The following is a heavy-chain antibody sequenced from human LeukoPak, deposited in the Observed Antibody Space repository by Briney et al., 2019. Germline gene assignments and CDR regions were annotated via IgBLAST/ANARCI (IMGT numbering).Heavy chain of an antibody. Sequence: ASVKVSCMASGYTFTSYGISWVRQAPGQGLEWMGWISAYNGNTNYAQKLQGRVTMTTDTSTSTAHMELRSLRSDDTAVYYCASGSSDKGYYYGMDVWGQGTTVTVSS. CDR3: ASGSSDKGYYYGMDV. D-gene: IGHD1-26*01. CDR1: GYTFTSYG. V-gene: IGHV1-18*01. J-gene: IGHJ6*02. CDR2: ISAYNGNT.